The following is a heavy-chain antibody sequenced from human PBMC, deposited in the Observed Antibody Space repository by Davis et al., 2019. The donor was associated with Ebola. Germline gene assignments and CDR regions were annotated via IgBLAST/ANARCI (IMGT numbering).Heavy chain of an antibody. D-gene: IGHD6-6*01. J-gene: IGHJ6*02. V-gene: IGHV3-74*01. Sequence: HTGGSLRLSCAASGFTFSSYWMHWVRQAPGKGLVWVSRINSDGSSTSYADSVKGRFTISRDNAKNSLYLQMNSLRAEDTAVYYCARGQLAARPGYYYGMDVWGQGTTVTVSS. CDR1: GFTFSSYW. CDR2: INSDGSST. CDR3: ARGQLAARPGYYYGMDV.